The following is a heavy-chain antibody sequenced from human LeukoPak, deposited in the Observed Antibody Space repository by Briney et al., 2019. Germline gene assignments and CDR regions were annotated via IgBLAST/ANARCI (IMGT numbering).Heavy chain of an antibody. CDR3: ARDYYGSGSYYYYYYYGMDV. J-gene: IGHJ6*02. D-gene: IGHD3-10*01. CDR2: VTNNGGST. CDR1: GFTFSNYA. V-gene: IGHV3-23*01. Sequence: GSLILSCAASGFTFSNYAMSWVRQAPGKGLEWVSAVTNNGGSTYYADSVKGRFTISRDNSKNTLYLQMNSLRAEDTAVYYCARDYYGSGSYYYYYYYGMDVWGQGTTVTVSS.